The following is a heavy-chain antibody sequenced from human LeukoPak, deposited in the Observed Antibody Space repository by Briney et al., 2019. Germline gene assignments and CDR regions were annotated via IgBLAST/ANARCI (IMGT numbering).Heavy chain of an antibody. CDR3: ARVGGSGYYYFDY. V-gene: IGHV3-30-3*01. D-gene: IGHD3-10*01. J-gene: IGHJ4*02. CDR1: GFTFSSYA. Sequence: GGSLRLSCAASGFTFSSYAMHWVRQAPGKGLEWVAVISYDGSNKYYADSVKGRFTISRDNSKNTLYLQMNSLRAEDTAVYYCARVGGSGYYYFDYWGQGTLVTVSS. CDR2: ISYDGSNK.